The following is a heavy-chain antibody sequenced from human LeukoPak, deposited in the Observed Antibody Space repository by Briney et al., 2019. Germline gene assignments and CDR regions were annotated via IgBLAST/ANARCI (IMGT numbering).Heavy chain of an antibody. V-gene: IGHV1-2*02. CDR2: ISPNSGDT. J-gene: IGHJ4*02. Sequence: ASVKVSCKASGYTFTAYYMHWVRQAPGQGLEWMGWISPNSGDTNYAQKFQGRVTMTRDTSISTVYMELSRLRSDDTAVYYCARGGGTAHFDFWGQGTLVTVSS. CDR1: GYTFTAYY. D-gene: IGHD2-21*02. CDR3: ARGGGTAHFDF.